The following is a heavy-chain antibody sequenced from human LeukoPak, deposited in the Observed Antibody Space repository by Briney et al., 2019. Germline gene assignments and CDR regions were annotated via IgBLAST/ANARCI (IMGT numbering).Heavy chain of an antibody. D-gene: IGHD2-2*01. V-gene: IGHV4-31*03. CDR3: ARAACSSTGRYAGYYYGMDV. Sequence: SATLSLTCTVSGDSISSGGSYWSWTRQHPGEGLEWIGYIYYSGTTNYNPSLKSRVTISVDTSKNQFSLKLSSVTAADTAVYYCARAACSSTGRYAGYYYGMDVWGQGTTVTVSS. CDR1: GDSISSGGSY. J-gene: IGHJ6*02. CDR2: IYYSGTT.